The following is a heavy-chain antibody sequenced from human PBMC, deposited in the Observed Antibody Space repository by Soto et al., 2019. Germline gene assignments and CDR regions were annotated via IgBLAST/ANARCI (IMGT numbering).Heavy chain of an antibody. V-gene: IGHV3-23*01. CDR3: AKDPTSYDSSAQFAS. Sequence: EVQLLESGGRLVQPGGSLRLSCAASGFSFSIYAMNWVRQAPGKGLEWVSGIRGGGGSTYHADSVKGRFTISRDNSKNTLYLKMNSLRPEDTAVYYCAKDPTSYDSSAQFASWGQGTLVTVSS. CDR1: GFSFSIYA. J-gene: IGHJ4*02. D-gene: IGHD3-22*01. CDR2: IRGGGGST.